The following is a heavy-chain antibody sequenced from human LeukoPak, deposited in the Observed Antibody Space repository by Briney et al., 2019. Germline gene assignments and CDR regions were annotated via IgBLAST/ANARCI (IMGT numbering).Heavy chain of an antibody. CDR2: IYSGGST. D-gene: IGHD3-10*01. Sequence: GGSLRLSCAASGFTVSSNYMSWVRQAPGKGLEWVSVIYSGGSTYYADSVKGRFTISRDNSKNTLYLQMNSLRAEDTAVYYCARDQVYGSGSYAFDYWGQGTLVTVSS. CDR1: GFTVSSNY. J-gene: IGHJ4*02. CDR3: ARDQVYGSGSYAFDY. V-gene: IGHV3-66*01.